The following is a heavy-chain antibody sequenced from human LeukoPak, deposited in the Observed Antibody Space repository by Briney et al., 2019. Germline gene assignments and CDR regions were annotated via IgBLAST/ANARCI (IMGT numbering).Heavy chain of an antibody. J-gene: IGHJ4*02. CDR3: ARDFRISAPPGY. CDR2: VSAYNGAT. V-gene: IGHV1-18*01. Sequence: ASVKVSCKASGYTFTDYGFAWVRQAPGQGREWVGWVSAYNGATNYAQKFQGRVTMTTDTSANTAYMELRSLRSDDTAIYYCARDFRISAPPGYWGQGTLVTVSS. CDR1: GYTFTDYG. D-gene: IGHD6-6*01.